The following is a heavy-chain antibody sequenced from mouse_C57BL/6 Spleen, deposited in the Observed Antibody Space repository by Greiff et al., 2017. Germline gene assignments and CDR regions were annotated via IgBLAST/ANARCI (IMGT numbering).Heavy chain of an antibody. CDR1: GYTFTSYW. CDR3: ARSEYYGSRGFAY. D-gene: IGHD1-1*01. CDR2: IYPSDSET. Sequence: QVQLQQPGAELVRPGSSVKLSCKASGYTFTSYWMDWVKQRPGQGLEWIGNIYPSDSETHYNQKFKDKATLTVDKSTSTGYMQLSSLTSEDSAVYYCARSEYYGSRGFAYWGQGTLVTVSA. J-gene: IGHJ3*01. V-gene: IGHV1-61*01.